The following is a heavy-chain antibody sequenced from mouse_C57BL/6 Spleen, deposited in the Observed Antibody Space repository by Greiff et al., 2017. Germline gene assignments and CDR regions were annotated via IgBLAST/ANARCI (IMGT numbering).Heavy chain of an antibody. CDR2: IYPGSGST. V-gene: IGHV1-55*01. D-gene: IGHD1-1*01. CDR3: ASHYYGSSYGFAY. Sequence: QVQLQQPGAEFVKPGASVKMSCKASGYTFTSYWITWVKQRPGQGLEWIGDIYPGSGSTNYNEKFKSKATLTVDTSSSTAYMQLSSLTSEDSAVYYCASHYYGSSYGFAYWGQGTLVTVSA. CDR1: GYTFTSYW. J-gene: IGHJ3*01.